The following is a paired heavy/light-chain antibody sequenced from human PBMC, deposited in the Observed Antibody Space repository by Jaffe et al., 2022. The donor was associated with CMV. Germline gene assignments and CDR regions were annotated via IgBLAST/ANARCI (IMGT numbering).Light chain of an antibody. CDR1: QSVSSY. CDR3: QQRSNWPRVT. J-gene: IGKJ4*01. Sequence: EIVLTQSPATLSLSPGERATLSCRASQSVSSYLAWYQQKPGQAPRLLIYDASNRATGIPARFSGSGSGTDFTLTISSLEPEDFAVYYCQQRSNWPRVTFGGGTKVEIK. V-gene: IGKV3-11*01. CDR2: DAS.
Heavy chain of an antibody. CDR1: GFTFSSYA. D-gene: IGHD6-6*01. Sequence: EVQLLESGGGLVQPGGSLRLSCAASGFTFSSYAMSWVRQAPGKGLEWVSAISGSGGSTYYADSVKGRFTISRDNSKNTLYLQMNSLRAEDTAVYYCAKFRAMSIAARQAEYYFDYWGQGTLVTVSS. J-gene: IGHJ4*02. CDR2: ISGSGGST. CDR3: AKFRAMSIAARQAEYYFDY. V-gene: IGHV3-23*01.